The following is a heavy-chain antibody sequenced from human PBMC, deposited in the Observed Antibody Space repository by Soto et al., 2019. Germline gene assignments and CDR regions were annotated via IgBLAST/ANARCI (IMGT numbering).Heavy chain of an antibody. J-gene: IGHJ6*02. CDR2: INPNSGGT. CDR1: GYTFTGYY. D-gene: IGHD6-13*01. V-gene: IGHV1-2*04. CDR3: ARGTQAAAGTYYYYYGMDV. Sequence: QVQLVQSGAEVKKPGASVKVSCKASGYTFTGYYMHWVRQAPGQGLEWMGWINPNSGGTNYAQKFQGWVTMTRDTSISTAYMELSRLRSDDTAVYYCARGTQAAAGTYYYYYGMDVWGQGTTVTVSS.